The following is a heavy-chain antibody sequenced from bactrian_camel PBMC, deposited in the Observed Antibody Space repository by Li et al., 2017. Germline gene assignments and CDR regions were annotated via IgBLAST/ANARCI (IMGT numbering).Heavy chain of an antibody. CDR3: AADRALDDDCYVGSLYTDFAY. CDR2: AYNDASKT. D-gene: IGHD3*01. Sequence: QLVESGGGLVQPGGSLRLSCAASGFASNGMCWVRQAPGKGLEWVPSAYNDASKTYYADSVKARFTISRDNAKSTLYLQMNNLKPEDTAMYYCAADRALDDDCYVGSLYTDFAYWGQGTQVTVS. J-gene: IGHJ6*01. V-gene: IGHV3-2*01. CDR1: GFASNG.